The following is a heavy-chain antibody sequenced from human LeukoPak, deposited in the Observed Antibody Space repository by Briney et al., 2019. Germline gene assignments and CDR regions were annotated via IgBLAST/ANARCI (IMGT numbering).Heavy chain of an antibody. CDR1: GGSISSYY. D-gene: IGHD4-17*01. CDR3: ARHALLMTTVTTWAFDI. Sequence: PSETLSLTCTVSGGSISSYYWSWIRQPPGKGLEWIGYIYYSGSTNYNPSLKSRVTISVDTSKNQFSLKLSSVTAADTAVYYCARHALLMTTVTTWAFDIWGQGTMVTVSS. V-gene: IGHV4-59*08. J-gene: IGHJ3*02. CDR2: IYYSGST.